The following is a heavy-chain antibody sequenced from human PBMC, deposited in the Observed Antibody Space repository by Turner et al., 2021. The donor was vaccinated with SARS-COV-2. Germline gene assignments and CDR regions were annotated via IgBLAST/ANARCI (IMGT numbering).Heavy chain of an antibody. CDR2: INPKSGDT. CDR1: GYTLSAYN. CDR3: ARVGGSGWYGS. Sequence: QVQMVQSGTEVTKPGASVKVSCETSGYTLSAYNIHWVRQAPGQGLEWTAWINPKSGDTEFAQKFQGRVTVTRDMSISTAYMGLNNLRSDDTAVYYCARVGGSGWYGSWGQGTLVTVSS. D-gene: IGHD6-19*01. J-gene: IGHJ4*02. V-gene: IGHV1-2*02.